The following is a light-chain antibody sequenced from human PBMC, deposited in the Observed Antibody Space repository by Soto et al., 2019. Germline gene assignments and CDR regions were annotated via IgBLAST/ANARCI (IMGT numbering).Light chain of an antibody. V-gene: IGLV2-14*03. Sequence: QSVLTQPASVSGSPGQSITISCTGTSSDIGAYNFVSWYQQHPGKAPKLMLYDVNIRPSGVSNRFSGSKSGNTASLTISGLLAEDEANYYCTSWTTSTTMIFGGGTRSPS. J-gene: IGLJ2*01. CDR2: DVN. CDR1: SSDIGAYNF. CDR3: TSWTTSTTMI.